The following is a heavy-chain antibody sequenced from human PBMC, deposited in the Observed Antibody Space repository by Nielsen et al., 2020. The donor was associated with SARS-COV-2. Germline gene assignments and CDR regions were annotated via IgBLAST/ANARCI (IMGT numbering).Heavy chain of an antibody. V-gene: IGHV3-7*01. CDR1: GFTFSNYW. CDR3: VCEALNY. Sequence: GESLKISCAASGFTFSNYWMTWIRQAPGKGLEWVAHLNPDGSDKYYVDSVKGRFTISRDSAKRYLYVQMNSLRAEDTAVYYCVCEALNYWGQGALVTVSS. CDR2: LNPDGSDK. D-gene: IGHD5-24*01. J-gene: IGHJ4*02.